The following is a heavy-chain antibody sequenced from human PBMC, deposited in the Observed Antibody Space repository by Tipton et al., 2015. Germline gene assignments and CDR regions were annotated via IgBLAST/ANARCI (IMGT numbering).Heavy chain of an antibody. Sequence: LRLSCSLSGGSFYTYYGTWIRQPPGQGLEWIGEIYHSGTTNYNPSPRGRFTISLRTSKNQFSLKVDSVTAADTAIYYCARGGSPIIEMAYHHYGLDVWGQGTTVTVSS. CDR3: ARGGSPIIEMAYHHYGLDV. D-gene: IGHD5-24*01. CDR1: GGSFYTYY. CDR2: IYHSGTT. J-gene: IGHJ6*02. V-gene: IGHV4-34*01.